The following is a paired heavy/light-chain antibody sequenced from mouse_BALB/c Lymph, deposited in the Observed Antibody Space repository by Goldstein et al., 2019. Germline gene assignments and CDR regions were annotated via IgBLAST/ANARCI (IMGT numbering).Light chain of an antibody. CDR3: WQGTHFPWT. J-gene: IGKJ1*01. Sequence: DVVMTQTPLTLSVTIGQPASISCKSSQSLLDSDGKTYLNWLLQRPGQSPKRLIYLVSKLDSGVPDRFTGSGSGTDFTLKISRVEAEDLGVYYCWQGTHFPWTFGGGTKLEIK. V-gene: IGKV1-135*01. CDR1: QSLLDSDGKTY. CDR2: LVS.
Heavy chain of an antibody. V-gene: IGHV5-6-4*01. Sequence: DVKLVESGGGLVKPGGSLKLSCAASGFTFSSYTMSWVRQTPEKRLEWVATISSGGSYTYYPDSVKGRFTISRDNAKNTLYLQMSSLKSEDTAMYYCTRDRAYDYWGQGTTLTVSS. CDR3: TRDRAYDY. CDR1: GFTFSSYT. D-gene: IGHD3-1*01. CDR2: ISSGGSYT. J-gene: IGHJ2*01.